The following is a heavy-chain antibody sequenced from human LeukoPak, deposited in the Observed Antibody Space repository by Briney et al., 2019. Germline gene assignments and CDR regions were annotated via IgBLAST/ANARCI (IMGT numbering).Heavy chain of an antibody. V-gene: IGHV1-2*02. CDR1: GYTFTGYY. D-gene: IGHD3-22*01. J-gene: IGHJ3*02. CDR3: ARAAVYYYDSSGYYYAFDI. CDR2: INPNSGGT. Sequence: ASVKVSCKASGYTFTGYYMHWVRQAPGQGLEWMGWINPNSGGTNYAQKFQGRVTITRDTSASTAYMELSSLRSEDMAVYYCARAAVYYYDSSGYYYAFDIWGQGTMVTVSS.